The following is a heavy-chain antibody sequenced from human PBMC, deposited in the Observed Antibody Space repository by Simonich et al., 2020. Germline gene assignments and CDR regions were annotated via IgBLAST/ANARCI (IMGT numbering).Heavy chain of an antibody. J-gene: IGHJ6*02. CDR2: IYHWGST. CDR3: ARVGYSNYYYYGMDV. CDR1: GYSISSGYY. D-gene: IGHD6-13*01. Sequence: QVQLQESGPGLVKPSETLSLTCAVSGYSISSGYYWGWIRQPPGKGLEWIGSIYHWGSTYSNPSPKSRVTISVDTSKNQFSLKLSSVTAADTAVYYCARVGYSNYYYYGMDVWGQGTTVTVSS. V-gene: IGHV4-38-2*01.